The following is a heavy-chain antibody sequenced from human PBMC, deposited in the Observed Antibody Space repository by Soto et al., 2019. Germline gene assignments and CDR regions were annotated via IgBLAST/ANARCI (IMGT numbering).Heavy chain of an antibody. D-gene: IGHD6-25*01. CDR3: ARCGAARGYYYYGMDV. J-gene: IGHJ6*02. CDR1: GGTFSSYA. CDR2: IIPIFGIT. Sequence: SVKVSCKASGGTFSSYAISWVRQAPGQGLEWMGGIIPIFGITNYAQKFQGRITITADESTSTAYMELSSLRSEDTAVYYCARCGAARGYYYYGMDVWGQGTTVTVSS. V-gene: IGHV1-69*13.